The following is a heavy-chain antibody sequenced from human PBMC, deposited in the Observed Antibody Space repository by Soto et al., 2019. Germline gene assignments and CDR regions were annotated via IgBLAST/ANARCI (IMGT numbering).Heavy chain of an antibody. CDR1: GYTFTSYS. D-gene: IGHD3-22*01. CDR2: IIPIFGTA. CDR3: ARDYYDSSGYYKTDAFDI. Sequence: SVKASCKASGYTFTSYSISWVRQATGQGLEWMGGIIPIFGTANYAQKFQGRVTITADESTSTAYMELSSLRSEDTAVYYCARDYYDSSGYYKTDAFDIWGQGTMVTVSS. V-gene: IGHV1-69*13. J-gene: IGHJ3*02.